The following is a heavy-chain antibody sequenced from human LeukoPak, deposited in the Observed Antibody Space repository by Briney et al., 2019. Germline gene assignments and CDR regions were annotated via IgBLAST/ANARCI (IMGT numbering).Heavy chain of an antibody. D-gene: IGHD3-10*01. Sequence: SETLSLTCTVSGGSISSNSYYWGWIRQPPGKSLDWIGSIYYSGNTYYNSSLKSRVTISVDTSKNQFSLTLRSVTAADTAVYYCARRAMSRGVTQYYFDYWGQGTLVTVSS. CDR2: IYYSGNT. J-gene: IGHJ4*02. CDR1: GGSISSNSYY. CDR3: ARRAMSRGVTQYYFDY. V-gene: IGHV4-39*01.